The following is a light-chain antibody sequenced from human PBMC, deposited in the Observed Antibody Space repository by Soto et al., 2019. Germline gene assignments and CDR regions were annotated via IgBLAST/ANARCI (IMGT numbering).Light chain of an antibody. V-gene: IGKV3-20*01. CDR2: GAS. CDR3: QQYGTSSIT. Sequence: EIVLTQAPGPLSLSPGERATLSCRASQSVSSSYLAWYQQKPGQAPRLLIYGASSRATGIPDRFSGSGSGTDITLTNFRLVPADFAVYYCQQYGTSSITFGQGTRLEN. J-gene: IGKJ5*01. CDR1: QSVSSSY.